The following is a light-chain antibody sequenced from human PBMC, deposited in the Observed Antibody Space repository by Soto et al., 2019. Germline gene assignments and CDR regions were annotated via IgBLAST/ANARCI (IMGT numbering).Light chain of an antibody. CDR2: AAS. CDR3: HKYNSAPYT. Sequence: DIQMTQSPSSLSASVGDRVTITCRASQDISNYLAWYQQKPWKVPKLLIYAASTLQSGVPSRFSGSGSGTDFTLTITSLQPEDVATYYCHKYNSAPYTFGQGTKLEIK. V-gene: IGKV1-27*01. J-gene: IGKJ2*01. CDR1: QDISNY.